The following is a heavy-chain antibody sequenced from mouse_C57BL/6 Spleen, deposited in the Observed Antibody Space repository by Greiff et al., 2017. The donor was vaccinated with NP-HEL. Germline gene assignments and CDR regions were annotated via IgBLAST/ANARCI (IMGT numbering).Heavy chain of an antibody. Sequence: EVQLVESGGGLVQPGGFTFTDYYMSWVRQPPGKALEWLGFIRNKANGYTTEYSASVKGRFTISRDNSQSILYLQMNALRAEDSATYYCARTTVVEGFDYWGQGTTLTVSS. CDR3: ARTTVVEGFDY. CDR1: FTFTDYY. CDR2: IRNKANGYTT. V-gene: IGHV7-3*01. J-gene: IGHJ2*01. D-gene: IGHD1-1*01.